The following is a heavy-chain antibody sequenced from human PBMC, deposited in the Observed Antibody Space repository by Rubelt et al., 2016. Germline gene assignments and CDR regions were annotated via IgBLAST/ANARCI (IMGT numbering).Heavy chain of an antibody. Sequence: QVQLVQSGAEVKKPGSSVKVSCKASGGTFSSYAISWVRQAPGLGLEWMGFISAYSGNTKYSQKLQDRVTMTTDTSTSTAYMELRNLRSDDTAVYCCARENGVVRGVSEYWGQGTLVTVSS. CDR2: ISAYSGNT. J-gene: IGHJ4*02. D-gene: IGHD3-10*01. CDR1: GGTFSSYA. V-gene: IGHV1-18*01. CDR3: ARENGVVRGVSEY.